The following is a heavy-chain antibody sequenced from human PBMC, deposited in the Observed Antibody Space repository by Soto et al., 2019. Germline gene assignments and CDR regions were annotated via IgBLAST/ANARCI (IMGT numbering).Heavy chain of an antibody. D-gene: IGHD3-3*01. V-gene: IGHV5-51*01. CDR3: ARRPDFWSGYTYGMDV. Sequence: GESLKISCKGSGYSFTSYWIGWVRQMPGKGLEWMGIIYPGDSDTRYSPSFQGQVTISADKSISTAYLQWSSLKASDTAMYYCARRPDFWSGYTYGMDVWGQGTTVTVSS. J-gene: IGHJ6*02. CDR2: IYPGDSDT. CDR1: GYSFTSYW.